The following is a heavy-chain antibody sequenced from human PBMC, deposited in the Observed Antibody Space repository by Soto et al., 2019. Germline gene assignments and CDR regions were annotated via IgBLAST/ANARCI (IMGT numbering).Heavy chain of an antibody. CDR3: ARDVPYCSGGSCYGITFDP. D-gene: IGHD2-15*01. CDR1: GGTFSSYA. Sequence: QVQLVQSGAEVKKPGSSVKVSCKASGGTFSSYAFTWVRQAPGQGLEWMGGILPIFGTANYAQKFQGRVTLTADESSRTAYLEMRSLRPKDTAVYYRARDVPYCSGGSCYGITFDPCGQGTLVTVSS. CDR2: ILPIFGTA. J-gene: IGHJ5*02. V-gene: IGHV1-69*01.